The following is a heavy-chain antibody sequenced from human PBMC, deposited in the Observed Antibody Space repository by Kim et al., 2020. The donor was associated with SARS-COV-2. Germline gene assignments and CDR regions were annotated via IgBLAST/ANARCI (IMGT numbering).Heavy chain of an antibody. D-gene: IGHD1-26*01. CDR1: GGSISRTSYY. Sequence: SETLSLTCTVSGGSISRTSYYWGWIRQPPGKGLEWIGGVYYTGTTYYNPSLKSRVTTSVDTSKNQFSLRLTSVTAADTAVYYCARQTSNTAYRQWGQGILVTVS. V-gene: IGHV4-39*01. CDR2: VYYTGTT. J-gene: IGHJ4*02. CDR3: ARQTSNTAYRQ.